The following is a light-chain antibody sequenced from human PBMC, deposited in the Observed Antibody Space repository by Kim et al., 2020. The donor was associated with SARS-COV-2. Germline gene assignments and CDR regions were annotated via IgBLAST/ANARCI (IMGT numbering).Light chain of an antibody. CDR3: NCRDSSGNHVV. V-gene: IGLV3-19*01. Sequence: ALGRTVRITCQGDSLKRYSVSWYQQKPGQAPGVVIFGKNNRPSGIPDRFSGSSSGDTASLTITGAQAEDEADYYCNCRDSSGNHVVFGGGTQLTVL. CDR1: SLKRYS. CDR2: GKN. J-gene: IGLJ2*01.